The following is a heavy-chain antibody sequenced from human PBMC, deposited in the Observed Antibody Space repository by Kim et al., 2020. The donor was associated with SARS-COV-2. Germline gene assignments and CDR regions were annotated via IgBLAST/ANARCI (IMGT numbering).Heavy chain of an antibody. J-gene: IGHJ4*02. CDR2: ISGSGGST. V-gene: IGHV3-23*01. D-gene: IGHD2-15*01. CDR1: GFTFSSYA. CDR3: AKTRGYCSGGSCPYYFDY. Sequence: GGSLRLSCAASGFTFSSYAMSWVRQAPGKGLEWVSAISGSGGSTYYADSVKGRFTISRDNSKNTLYLQMNSLRAEDTAVYYCAKTRGYCSGGSCPYYFDYWGQGTLVTVSS.